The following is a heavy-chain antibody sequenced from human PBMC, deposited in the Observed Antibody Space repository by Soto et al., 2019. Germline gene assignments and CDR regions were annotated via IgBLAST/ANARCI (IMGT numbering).Heavy chain of an antibody. J-gene: IGHJ4*02. D-gene: IGHD4-17*01. CDR3: AGDYGGNSVSFFDY. CDR1: GGTFSSYA. CDR2: IIPIFGTA. Sequence: GASVKVSCKASGGTFSSYAISWVRQAPGQGLEWMGGIIPIFGTANYAQKFQGRVTITADKSTSTAYMELSSLRSEDTAVYYCAGDYGGNSVSFFDYWGQGTLVTSPQ. V-gene: IGHV1-69*06.